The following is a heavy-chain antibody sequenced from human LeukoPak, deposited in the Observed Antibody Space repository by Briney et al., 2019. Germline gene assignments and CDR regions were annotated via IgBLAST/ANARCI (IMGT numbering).Heavy chain of an antibody. Sequence: GGSLRLSRAASGFTFSSYAMSWVRQAPGKGLEWVSAISGSGGSTYYADSVKGRFTISRDNSKNTLYLQMNSLRAEDTAVYYCASIQVEMATKRVDYWGQGTLVTVSS. CDR2: ISGSGGST. J-gene: IGHJ4*02. D-gene: IGHD5-24*01. V-gene: IGHV3-23*01. CDR1: GFTFSSYA. CDR3: ASIQVEMATKRVDY.